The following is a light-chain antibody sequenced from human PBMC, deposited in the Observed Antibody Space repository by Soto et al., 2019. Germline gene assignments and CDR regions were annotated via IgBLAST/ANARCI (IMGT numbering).Light chain of an antibody. V-gene: IGKV2D-29*02. CDR3: MQSTQLPPT. Sequence: DVVMTQTPLPLPVTLGQPASISCKSSQSLLHITGETFLFWYLQKPGQSPQLLIYEVSTRVSGVPDRFSGSGSGTDFTLEISRVETDDVGIYYCMQSTQLPPTFGQGTRLEI. CDR1: QSLLHITGETF. CDR2: EVS. J-gene: IGKJ5*01.